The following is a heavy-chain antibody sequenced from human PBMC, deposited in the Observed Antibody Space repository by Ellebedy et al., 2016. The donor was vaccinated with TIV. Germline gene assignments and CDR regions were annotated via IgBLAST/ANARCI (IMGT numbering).Heavy chain of an antibody. CDR1: GLTYSRYA. V-gene: IGHV3-23*01. CDR3: AKDRTPGDGYWVFDN. Sequence: GESLKISCAASGLTYSRYAMTWVRQAPGKGLEWISGIVGRGGGIWYADSVKGRFTISRDNSKRTVDLQMNSLRAEDTAVYFCAKDRTPGDGYWVFDNWGQGTLVSVSS. D-gene: IGHD5-18*01. CDR2: IVGRGGGI. J-gene: IGHJ4*02.